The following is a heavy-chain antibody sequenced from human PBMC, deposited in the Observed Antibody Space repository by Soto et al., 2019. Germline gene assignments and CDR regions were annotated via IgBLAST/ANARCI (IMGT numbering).Heavy chain of an antibody. D-gene: IGHD6-25*01. Sequence: EVQLVESGGGLVQPGGSLRLSCAASGFIFSDYWMLWVRQAPGKGLVWVARINGDGTTTYVDSVKGRFTISRDNAKNMMYLQMNSLRVDDTAMYYCGRGSGPRGRPYWGQGISVTVSS. CDR2: INGDGTT. J-gene: IGHJ4*02. CDR1: GFIFSDYW. V-gene: IGHV3-74*01. CDR3: GRGSGPRGRPY.